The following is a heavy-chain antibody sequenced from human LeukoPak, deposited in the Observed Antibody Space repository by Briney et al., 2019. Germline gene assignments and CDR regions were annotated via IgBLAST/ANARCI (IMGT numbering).Heavy chain of an antibody. V-gene: IGHV4-59*01. J-gene: IGHJ3*02. CDR1: GGSISSYY. D-gene: IGHD5-24*01. Sequence: PSETLSLTCTVSGGSISSYYWSWIRQPPGKGLEWIGYIYYSGSTNYNPSLKSRVTISVDTSENQFSLKLSSVTAADTAVYYCARDLETGDGYNSGVGAFDIWGQGTMVTVSS. CDR2: IYYSGST. CDR3: ARDLETGDGYNSGVGAFDI.